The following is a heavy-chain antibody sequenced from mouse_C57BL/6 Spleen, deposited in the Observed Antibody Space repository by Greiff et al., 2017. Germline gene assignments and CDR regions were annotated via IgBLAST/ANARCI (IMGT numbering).Heavy chain of an antibody. Sequence: EVQGVESGEGLVKPGGSLKLSCAASGFTFSSYAMSWVRQTPEKRLEWVAYISSGGDYIYYADTVKGRFTISRDNARNTLYLQMSSLKSEDTAMYYCTRDDWDGAWFAYWGQGTLVTVSA. CDR2: ISSGGDYI. CDR1: GFTFSSYA. J-gene: IGHJ3*01. D-gene: IGHD4-1*01. CDR3: TRDDWDGAWFAY. V-gene: IGHV5-9-1*02.